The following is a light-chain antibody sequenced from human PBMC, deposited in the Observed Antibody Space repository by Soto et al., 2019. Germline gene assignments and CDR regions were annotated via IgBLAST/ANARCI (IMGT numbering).Light chain of an antibody. CDR3: QQYNIPWT. Sequence: DIHMTQSPSALSASVGDRVTITCRASQTISTWLAWYQQKPGKAPKLLIYDASSLESGVPSRFSGSGSGTEFTLTISSLQPDDFATYYCQQYNIPWTFGQGTKVDIK. CDR1: QTISTW. J-gene: IGKJ1*01. V-gene: IGKV1-5*01. CDR2: DAS.